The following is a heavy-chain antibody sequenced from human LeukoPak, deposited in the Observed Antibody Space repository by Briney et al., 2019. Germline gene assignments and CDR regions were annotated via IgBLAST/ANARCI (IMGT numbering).Heavy chain of an antibody. D-gene: IGHD2-2*01. CDR3: ARFRTPAALDY. CDR1: GGSISSYY. CDR2: IYYSGST. J-gene: IGHJ4*02. Sequence: SETLSLTCTVYGGSISSYYWSWIRQPPGKGLEWIGYIYYSGSTNYNPSLKSRVSISVDTSKNQFSLKLSSVTAADTAVYYCARFRTPAALDYWGQGTLVTVSS. V-gene: IGHV4-59*01.